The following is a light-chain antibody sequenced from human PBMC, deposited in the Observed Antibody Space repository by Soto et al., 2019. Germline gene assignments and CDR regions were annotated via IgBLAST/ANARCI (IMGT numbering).Light chain of an antibody. J-gene: IGKJ2*01. CDR2: GAS. Sequence: VMTQSPTTLSVSPGETATLSCRASHSVGSNLAWYQQNPGQAPRLLIYGASTRATGVPARFSGSGSATQFTLTISNPQSEDFGFYYCQQYNNWPGTFGQGTKLEIK. CDR3: QQYNNWPGT. CDR1: HSVGSN. V-gene: IGKV3-15*01.